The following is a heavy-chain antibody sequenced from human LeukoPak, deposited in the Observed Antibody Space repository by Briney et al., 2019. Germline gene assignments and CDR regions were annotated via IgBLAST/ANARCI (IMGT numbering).Heavy chain of an antibody. V-gene: IGHV3-74*01. CDR1: GFTFSTYL. CDR2: IKSDGSST. J-gene: IGHJ4*02. Sequence: GGSLRLSCAASGFTFSTYLMHWVRQAPGKRLVWVSRIKSDGSSTNYADSVKGRFTISRDNAKNTLYLQMNSLRAEDMAVYYCAAIAAAGGRKFDYWGQGTLVTVSS. D-gene: IGHD6-13*01. CDR3: AAIAAAGGRKFDY.